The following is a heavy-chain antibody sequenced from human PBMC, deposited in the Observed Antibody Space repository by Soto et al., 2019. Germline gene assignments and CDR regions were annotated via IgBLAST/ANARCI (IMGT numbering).Heavy chain of an antibody. CDR3: AKGSIEYSASIDY. V-gene: IGHV3-23*01. D-gene: IGHD4-4*01. CDR1: GFSFSSYA. J-gene: IGHJ4*02. CDR2: ISGSGGSS. Sequence: PGGSLRLSCEASGFSFSSYAMIWVRQAPGKGLEWVSVISGSGGSSYFADSVTGRFTISRDNSKNMLYLEMSSLRAEDTAIYFCAKGSIEYSASIDYWGQGTLVTVSS.